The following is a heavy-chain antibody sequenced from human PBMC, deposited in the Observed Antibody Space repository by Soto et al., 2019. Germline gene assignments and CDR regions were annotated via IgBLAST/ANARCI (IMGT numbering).Heavy chain of an antibody. Sequence: GGSLRLSCAASGFTFSSYDMHWVRQRPGKGLEWVSTFGAPGDTHYADSVKGRFTISRENAKNSLYLHMNNLRAGDTAVYYCGRVWAAAINNGMDVWGQGTTVTVS. V-gene: IGHV3-13*04. J-gene: IGHJ6*02. D-gene: IGHD3-16*01. CDR2: FGAPGDT. CDR3: GRVWAAAINNGMDV. CDR1: GFTFSSYD.